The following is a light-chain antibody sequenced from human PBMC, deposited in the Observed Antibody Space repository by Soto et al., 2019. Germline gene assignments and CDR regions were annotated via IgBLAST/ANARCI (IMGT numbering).Light chain of an antibody. V-gene: IGKV1-39*01. Sequence: IQMTHSPSSLSASVGDRVTITCRTSQTISDYLNWYQHKPGKAPKLLISAASSLQSGVPSRFSGSGSGTDFTLTISSLQPEDFATYYCQQSYSTLTFGPGTKVDI. CDR3: QQSYSTLT. J-gene: IGKJ3*01. CDR1: QTISDY. CDR2: AAS.